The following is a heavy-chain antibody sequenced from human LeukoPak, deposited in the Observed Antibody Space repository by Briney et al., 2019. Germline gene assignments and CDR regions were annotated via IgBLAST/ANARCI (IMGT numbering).Heavy chain of an antibody. J-gene: IGHJ4*02. D-gene: IGHD3-22*01. CDR1: GVSFSGYY. V-gene: IGHV4-34*01. Sequence: SETLSLTCAVYGVSFSGYYWSWIRQPPGKGLEWIGSIYYSGSTYYNPSLKSRVTISVDTSKNQFSLKLSSVTAADTAVYYCARESPAPYDSSGPSTFDYWGQGTLVTVSS. CDR3: ARESPAPYDSSGPSTFDY. CDR2: IYYSGST.